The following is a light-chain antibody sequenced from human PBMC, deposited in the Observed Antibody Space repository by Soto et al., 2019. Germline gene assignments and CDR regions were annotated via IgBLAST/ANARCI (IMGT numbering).Light chain of an antibody. V-gene: IGKV3-15*01. CDR1: QSVNNN. CDR3: QQYNNLPPDT. J-gene: IGKJ2*01. CDR2: GAS. Sequence: EIILTQSPASLSVSPGERATLSCRASQSVNNNLAWYQQKPGQAPRLLIYGASTRATGIPGRFRGSGSGTEFTHTFTSLQSEDFAVYFCQQYNNLPPDTFGQGTKLEIK.